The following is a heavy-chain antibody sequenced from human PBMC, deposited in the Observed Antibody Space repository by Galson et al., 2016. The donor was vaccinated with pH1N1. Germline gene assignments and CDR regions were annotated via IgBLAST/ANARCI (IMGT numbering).Heavy chain of an antibody. Sequence: LRLSCAASGFIFSDYWMSWVRQAPGKGLEWVAKINQDGSRKYYVDSMKGRCTISRNNAENSLSLQMNSLRVEDTALYYCATEDYYTSLYWGQGILVTVSS. J-gene: IGHJ4*02. CDR3: ATEDYYTSLY. CDR2: INQDGSRK. D-gene: IGHD1-26*01. CDR1: GFIFSDYW. V-gene: IGHV3-7*01.